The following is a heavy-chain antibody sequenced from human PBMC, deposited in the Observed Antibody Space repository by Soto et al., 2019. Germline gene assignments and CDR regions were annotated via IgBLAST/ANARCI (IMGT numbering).Heavy chain of an antibody. Sequence: SETLSLTCTVSGGSISSYYWSWIRQPPGKGLEWIGYIYYSGSTNYNPSLKSRVTISVDTSKNQFSLKLSSVTAADTAVYYCARSYGSGSYSRGGFDPWGQGTLVTVSS. V-gene: IGHV4-59*01. CDR1: GGSISSYY. J-gene: IGHJ5*02. CDR2: IYYSGST. CDR3: ARSYGSGSYSRGGFDP. D-gene: IGHD3-10*01.